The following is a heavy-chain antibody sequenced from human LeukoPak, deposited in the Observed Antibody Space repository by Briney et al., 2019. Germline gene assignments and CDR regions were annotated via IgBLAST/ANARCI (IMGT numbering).Heavy chain of an antibody. CDR3: ARGSGSYYVY. V-gene: IGHV3-7*01. D-gene: IGHD1-26*01. CDR2: INQDESEK. J-gene: IGHJ4*02. CDR1: GFTFSSYW. Sequence: GGSLRLSCAASGFTFSSYWMSWVRQAPGKGLEGVANINQDESEKYYVDSVKGRFTISRDNAENSLYLQMNSLRAEDTAVYYCARGSGSYYVYWGQGTLVTVSS.